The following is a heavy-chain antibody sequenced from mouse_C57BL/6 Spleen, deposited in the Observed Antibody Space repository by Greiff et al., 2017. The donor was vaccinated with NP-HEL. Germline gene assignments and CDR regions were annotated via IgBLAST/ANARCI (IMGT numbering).Heavy chain of an antibody. D-gene: IGHD1-1*01. CDR2: IDPNSGGT. Sequence: QVQLQQSGAELVKPGASVKLSCKASGYTFTSYWMHWVKQRPGRGLEWLGRIDPNSGGTKYNEKFKSKATLTVDKPSSTAYMQLSSLTSEDSAVYDCARWAEYYGSKEDFYCDYWGQGTTLTVSS. CDR3: ARWAEYYGSKEDFYCDY. V-gene: IGHV1-72*01. CDR1: GYTFTSYW. J-gene: IGHJ2*01.